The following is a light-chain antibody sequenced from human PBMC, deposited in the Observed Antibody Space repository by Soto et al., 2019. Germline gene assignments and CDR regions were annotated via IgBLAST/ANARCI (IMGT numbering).Light chain of an antibody. V-gene: IGKV1-5*01. Sequence: DIQMTQSPSTLSASVGDRVTITCRASQSISNWLAWYQQRPGEAPKLLMYDASTLENWVPSRFSCSGSGTEFTLTISGLRPDDFATYYCQQYNTYSYTFGQGTKLEIK. CDR2: DAS. CDR3: QQYNTYSYT. CDR1: QSISNW. J-gene: IGKJ2*01.